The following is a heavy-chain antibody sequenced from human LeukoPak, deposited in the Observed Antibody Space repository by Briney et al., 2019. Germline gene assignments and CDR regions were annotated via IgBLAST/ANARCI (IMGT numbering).Heavy chain of an antibody. Sequence: SETLSLTCTVSDGSISSYYWSLIRQPPGKGLEWIGYIYYSGSTNYNPSLKSRVTMSVDTSKNQFSLKLSSVTAADTAVYYCARLSSGRGVDYWGQGTLVTVSS. J-gene: IGHJ4*02. CDR3: ARLSSGRGVDY. V-gene: IGHV4-59*12. D-gene: IGHD6-19*01. CDR1: DGSISSYY. CDR2: IYYSGST.